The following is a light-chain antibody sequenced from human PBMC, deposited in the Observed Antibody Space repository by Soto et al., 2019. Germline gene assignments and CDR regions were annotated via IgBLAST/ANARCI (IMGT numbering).Light chain of an antibody. Sequence: VLNKSTRTRSLYPGEGDTVSCRASESVTDYLAWYQQKPGQAPRLLVYDVSNRAAGIPTRFSGGGSGTDFTLTISNVEPEDFAVYYCQQRSDWPWTFGQGTKVDIK. CDR3: QQRSDWPWT. CDR2: DVS. V-gene: IGKV3-11*01. J-gene: IGKJ1*01. CDR1: ESVTDY.